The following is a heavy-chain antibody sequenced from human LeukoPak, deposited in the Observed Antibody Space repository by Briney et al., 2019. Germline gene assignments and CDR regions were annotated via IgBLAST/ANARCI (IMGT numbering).Heavy chain of an antibody. CDR1: GFTFSSYE. J-gene: IGHJ4*02. D-gene: IGHD4-23*01. Sequence: GGSLRLSCAASGFTFSSYEMNWVRQAPGKGLEWVSYISSSGSTIYYADSVKGRFTISRDNAKNSLYLQMNSLRAEDTAAYYCARSYGGTYYFDYWGRGTLVTVSS. V-gene: IGHV3-48*03. CDR2: ISSSGSTI. CDR3: ARSYGGTYYFDY.